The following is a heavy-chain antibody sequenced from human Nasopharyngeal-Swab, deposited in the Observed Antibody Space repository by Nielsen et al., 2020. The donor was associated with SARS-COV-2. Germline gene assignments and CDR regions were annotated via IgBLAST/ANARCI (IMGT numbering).Heavy chain of an antibody. CDR2: INAGNGNT. CDR1: GYTFTSYA. CDR3: ARDPEGYSSGWYGFLSGGLVLDYYYYGMDV. D-gene: IGHD6-19*01. Sequence: ASVKVSCKASGYTFTSYAMHWVRQAPGQRLEWMGWINAGNGNTKYSQKFQGRVTITRDTSASTAYMELSSLRSEGTAVYYCARDPEGYSSGWYGFLSGGLVLDYYYYGMDVWGQGATVTVSS. J-gene: IGHJ6*02. V-gene: IGHV1-3*01.